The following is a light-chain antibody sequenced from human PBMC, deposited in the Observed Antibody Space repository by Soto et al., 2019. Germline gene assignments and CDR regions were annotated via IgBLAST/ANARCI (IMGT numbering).Light chain of an antibody. V-gene: IGKV3-11*01. J-gene: IGKJ5*01. CDR3: QQRSNWPPIT. CDR1: QSVIDY. Sequence: EIVLTQSPATLSLSPGERATLSCRASQSVIDYLAWYQQKPGQAPRLLIYGTSNRATGVPDRFSGSGSGTDFTLTISSLEPEDFAVYYCQQRSNWPPITFGQGTRLDIK. CDR2: GTS.